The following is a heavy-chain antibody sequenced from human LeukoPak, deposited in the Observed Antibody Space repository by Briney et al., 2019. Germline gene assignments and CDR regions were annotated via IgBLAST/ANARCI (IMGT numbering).Heavy chain of an antibody. CDR3: AGGHYPLEY. V-gene: IGHV4-59*01. CDR1: GGSTNSGY. J-gene: IGHJ4*02. Sequence: SETLSLTCSVSGGSTNSGYWSWIRQPPGKGLEWIGLLYPSGSTNYNPSLKSRVAISVDTSRTQFSLQLSSMTAADTAVYYCAGGHYPLEYWGQGTLVTVSS. D-gene: IGHD1-26*01. CDR2: LYPSGST.